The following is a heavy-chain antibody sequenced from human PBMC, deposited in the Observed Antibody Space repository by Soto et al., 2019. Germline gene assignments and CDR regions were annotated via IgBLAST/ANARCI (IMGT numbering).Heavy chain of an antibody. J-gene: IGHJ3*02. V-gene: IGHV1-18*04. D-gene: IGHD2-15*01. Sequence: QVQLVQSGAEVKKPGASVKVSCKASGYTFTSYGISWVRQAPGQGLEWMGWISAYNGNTNYAQKLQGRVTMTTDTSTSTAHMELRSLRSDDTAVYYCARPRYGGSCFDCDAFDIWGQGTMVTVSS. CDR2: ISAYNGNT. CDR1: GYTFTSYG. CDR3: ARPRYGGSCFDCDAFDI.